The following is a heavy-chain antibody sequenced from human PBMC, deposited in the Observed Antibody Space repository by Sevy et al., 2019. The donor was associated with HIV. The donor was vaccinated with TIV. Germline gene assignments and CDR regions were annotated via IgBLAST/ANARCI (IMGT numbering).Heavy chain of an antibody. CDR1: RFTVNTYA. J-gene: IGHJ4*02. V-gene: IGHV3-23*01. Sequence: GGSLRLSCAVSRFTVNTYAMSWVRQAPGKGLEWVAVINNGGGSTDYADSVRGRFSISRDNPNVYLEMNSLRVEDTAVYYCVKERVGYISSWYYFDYWGQGTLVTVSS. CDR2: INNGGGST. CDR3: VKERVGYISSWYYFDY. D-gene: IGHD6-13*01.